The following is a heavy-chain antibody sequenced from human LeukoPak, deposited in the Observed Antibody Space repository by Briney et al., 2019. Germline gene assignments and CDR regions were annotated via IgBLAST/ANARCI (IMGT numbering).Heavy chain of an antibody. CDR1: GGSISSYY. V-gene: IGHV4-59*12. D-gene: IGHD3-22*01. J-gene: IGHJ4*02. Sequence: SETLSLTCTVSGGSISSYYWSWIRQPAGKGLEWIGYIYHSGSASYNPSLMSRLTISVDTSKNQFSLKLSSVTAADTAVYYCARAKDSSGYYSLYYFDNWGQGTLVTVSS. CDR3: ARAKDSSGYYSLYYFDN. CDR2: IYHSGSA.